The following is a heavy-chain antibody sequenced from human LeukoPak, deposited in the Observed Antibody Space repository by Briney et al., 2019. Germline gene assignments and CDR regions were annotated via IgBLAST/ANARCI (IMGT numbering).Heavy chain of an antibody. J-gene: IGHJ5*02. V-gene: IGHV3-33*01. CDR2: IWYDGSNK. Sequence: GGSLRLSCAASGLIFSSYGMHWVRQAPGKGLEWVAVIWYDGSNKYYADSVKGRFTISRDNSKNTLYLQMNSLRGEDTAVYYCARDHYDSSGYPKFDPWGQGTLVTVSS. D-gene: IGHD3-22*01. CDR3: ARDHYDSSGYPKFDP. CDR1: GLIFSSYG.